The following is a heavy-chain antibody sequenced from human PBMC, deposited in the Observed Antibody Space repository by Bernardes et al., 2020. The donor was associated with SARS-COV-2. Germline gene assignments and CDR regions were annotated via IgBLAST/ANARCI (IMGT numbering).Heavy chain of an antibody. CDR2: IYSTGTT. Sequence: SEPLSLTCTVSGGSISSPRYYWTWLRQPAGKGPEWIGRIYSTGTTNYNPSLKSRVTMSVDTSNNQFSLKLKSVTAADTAVYYCVRGARWFDPWGQGALVTVSS. CDR1: GGSISSPRYY. J-gene: IGHJ5*02. CDR3: VRGARWFDP. V-gene: IGHV4-61*02.